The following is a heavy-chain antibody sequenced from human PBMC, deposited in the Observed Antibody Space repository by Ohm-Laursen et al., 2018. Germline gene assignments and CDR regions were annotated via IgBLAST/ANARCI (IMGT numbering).Heavy chain of an antibody. CDR3: AKGHSSGWYYFDY. V-gene: IGHV3-30*18. CDR1: GFIFSSFG. CDR2: ISNDGSNK. J-gene: IGHJ4*02. Sequence: SLRLSCAASGFIFSSFGMHWVRQAPGKGLEWVALISNDGSNKYYADSVKGRFTISRDNSKNTLNLQMNSLRTEDTAVYYCAKGHSSGWYYFDYWGQGTLVTVS. D-gene: IGHD6-19*01.